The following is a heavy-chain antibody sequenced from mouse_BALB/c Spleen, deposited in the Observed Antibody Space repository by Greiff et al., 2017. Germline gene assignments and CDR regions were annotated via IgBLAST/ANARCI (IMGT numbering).Heavy chain of an antibody. D-gene: IGHD2-14*01. CDR2: IDPANGNT. Sequence: EVKVVESGAELVKPGASVKLSCTASGFNIKDTYMHWVKQRPEQGLEWIGRIDPANGNTKYDPKFQGKATITADTSSNTAYLQLSSLTSEDTAVYYCARPYEGLAYWGQGTLVTVSA. V-gene: IGHV14-3*02. CDR3: ARPYEGLAY. CDR1: GFNIKDTY. J-gene: IGHJ3*01.